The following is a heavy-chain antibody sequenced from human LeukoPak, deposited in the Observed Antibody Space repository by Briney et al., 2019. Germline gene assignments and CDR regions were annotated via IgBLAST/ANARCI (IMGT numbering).Heavy chain of an antibody. J-gene: IGHJ6*02. D-gene: IGHD6-13*01. V-gene: IGHV6-1*01. Sequence: SQTLSLTCAISGDSVSSNSAAWNWIRQSPSRGLEWLARTFYRSKWYNDYAVSVKSRITINPDTSKNQFSLQLNSVTPEDTAVYYCAREGSSWPYYYYGMDVWGQGTTVTVSS. CDR3: AREGSSWPYYYYGMDV. CDR2: TFYRSKWYN. CDR1: GDSVSSNSAA.